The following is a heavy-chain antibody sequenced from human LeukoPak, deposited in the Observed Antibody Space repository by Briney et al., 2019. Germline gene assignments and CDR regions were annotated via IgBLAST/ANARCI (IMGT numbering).Heavy chain of an antibody. CDR1: GFPFSSYW. V-gene: IGHV3-7*05. J-gene: IGHJ4*02. Sequence: GGSLRLSCAASGFPFSSYWMSWVRQAPGKGLEWVANIKQDGSEKYYVDSVKGRFTISRDNAKKSLYLQMNSLRAEDTAVYYCARTYTNNAGYYLYWGQGTLVTVSS. D-gene: IGHD3-22*01. CDR3: ARTYTNNAGYYLY. CDR2: IKQDGSEK.